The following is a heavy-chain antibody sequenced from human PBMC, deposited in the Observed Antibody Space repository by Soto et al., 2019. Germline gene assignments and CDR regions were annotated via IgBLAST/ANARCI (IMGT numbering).Heavy chain of an antibody. Sequence: ASVKVSCKVSGSTFTTNGIGWVRQAPGQGLEWLGWISTYNENMDSAPELEDRLTMTTDTSTTTAYMELRNLKSDDTALYYCAYVGGHTTGDYPFDVWGQGTPVTVSS. D-gene: IGHD5-18*01. CDR1: GSTFTTNG. CDR3: AYVGGHTTGDYPFDV. V-gene: IGHV1-18*04. CDR2: ISTYNENM. J-gene: IGHJ4*02.